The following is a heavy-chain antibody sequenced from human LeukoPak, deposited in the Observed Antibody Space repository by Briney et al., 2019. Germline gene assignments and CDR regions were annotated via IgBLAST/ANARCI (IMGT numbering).Heavy chain of an antibody. V-gene: IGHV4-34*01. Sequence: PSETLSLTCAVYGGSFSGYYWSWIRQPPGKGLEWIGEINHSGSTNYNPSLKSRVTISVDTSKNQFSLKLSSVTAADTAVYYCARDYARTDMDVWGQGTTVAVSS. CDR1: GGSFSGYY. CDR3: ARDYARTDMDV. CDR2: INHSGST. D-gene: IGHD3-16*01. J-gene: IGHJ6*02.